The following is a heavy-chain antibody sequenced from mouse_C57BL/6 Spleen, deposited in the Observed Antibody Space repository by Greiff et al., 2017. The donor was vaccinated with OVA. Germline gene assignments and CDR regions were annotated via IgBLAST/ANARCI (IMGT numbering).Heavy chain of an antibody. CDR1: GFSLTSYA. D-gene: IGHD1-1*01. J-gene: IGHJ4*01. CDR3: ACITTVVASYYAMDY. V-gene: IGHV2-9-1*01. CDR2: IWTGGGT. Sequence: QVQLKQSGPGLVAPSQSLSITCTVSGFSLTSYAISWVRQPPGKGLEWLGVIWTGGGTNYNSALKSRLSISKDNSKSQVFLKMNSLQTDDTARYYCACITTVVASYYAMDYWGQGTSVTVSS.